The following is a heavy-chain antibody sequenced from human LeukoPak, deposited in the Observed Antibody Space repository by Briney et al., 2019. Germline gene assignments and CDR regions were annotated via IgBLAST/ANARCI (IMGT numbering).Heavy chain of an antibody. CDR1: TFSRYW. CDR2: IYYNGDT. D-gene: IGHD4-11*01. V-gene: IGHV4-39*07. J-gene: IGHJ5*02. Sequence: TFSRYWMTWVRQTPGKGLEWVGSIYYNGDTYYNLSFKSRVSTSVDTAKNQISLILTSVTAADTAVYYCSREGYSCPNWFDTWGQGTLVTVSS. CDR3: SREGYSCPNWFDT.